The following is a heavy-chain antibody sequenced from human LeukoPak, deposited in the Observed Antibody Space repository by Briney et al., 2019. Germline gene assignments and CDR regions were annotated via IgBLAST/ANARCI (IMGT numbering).Heavy chain of an antibody. CDR2: TSYDGSNK. J-gene: IGHJ3*02. CDR1: GFTFSSYG. D-gene: IGHD6-13*01. CDR3: ARTYSSLTVDAFDI. Sequence: AGGSLRLSCAASGFTFSSYGMHWVRQAPGKGLEWVAVTSYDGSNKYYADSVKGRFTISRDNAKNSLYLQMNSLRAEDTAVYYCARTYSSLTVDAFDIWGQGTMVTVSS. V-gene: IGHV3-30*03.